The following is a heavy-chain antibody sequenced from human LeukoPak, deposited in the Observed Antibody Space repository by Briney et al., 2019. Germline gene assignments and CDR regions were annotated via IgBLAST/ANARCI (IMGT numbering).Heavy chain of an antibody. CDR2: IYYSGST. V-gene: IGHV4-59*01. CDR3: ARTGYSSGWYFDY. D-gene: IGHD6-19*01. Sequence: SSETLSLTCTVSGGSISSYYWSWIRQPPGKGLEWTGYIYYSGSTNYNPSLKSRVTISVDTSKNQFSLKLSSVTAADTAVYYCARTGYSSGWYFDYWGQGTLVTVSS. CDR1: GGSISSYY. J-gene: IGHJ4*02.